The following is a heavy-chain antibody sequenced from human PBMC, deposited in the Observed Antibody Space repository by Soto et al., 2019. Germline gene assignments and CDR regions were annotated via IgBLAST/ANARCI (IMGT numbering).Heavy chain of an antibody. V-gene: IGHV3-23*01. CDR3: AKRRGAGGHFDY. D-gene: IGHD2-15*01. Sequence: EVELLESGGGLVQPEGSLRLSCAASGFTFSTYAMGWVRQAPGKGLEWVSVVSSGGGTHYADSVKGRFTVSGDNSKNTLSLQMNSLRADDTAVYYCAKRRGAGGHFDYWCQGALVTGSS. CDR1: GFTFSTYA. J-gene: IGHJ4*02. CDR2: VSSGGGT.